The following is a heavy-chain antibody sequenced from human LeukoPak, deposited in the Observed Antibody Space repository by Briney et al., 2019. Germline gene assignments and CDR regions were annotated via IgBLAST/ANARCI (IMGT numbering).Heavy chain of an antibody. CDR3: ARGTHDYNSSGYWDDGGDAFDI. D-gene: IGHD3-22*01. J-gene: IGHJ3*02. V-gene: IGHV3-21*01. Sequence: GGSLRLSCAASGFTFTAYTINWVRQAPGKGLEWVSYISGSTTDIYYADSVKGRFTISRDNAKNSLYLQMNSLRAEDTAVYYCARGTHDYNSSGYWDDGGDAFDIWGQGTIVTVSS. CDR2: ISGSTTDI. CDR1: GFTFTAYT.